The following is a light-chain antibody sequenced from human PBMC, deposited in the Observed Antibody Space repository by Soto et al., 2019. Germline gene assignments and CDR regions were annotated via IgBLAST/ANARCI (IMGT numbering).Light chain of an antibody. V-gene: IGLV2-8*01. CDR1: SSDVGGYNY. Sequence: QSVLTQPPSASGSPGQSVTISCTGTSSDVGGYNYVSWYQQHPGKAPKLMIYEVSKRPSGVPDRFSGSKSGNTASLTVSGLQAEDEADYYCSSYAVSNRYVFGTGTKLTVL. CDR3: SSYAVSNRYV. J-gene: IGLJ1*01. CDR2: EVS.